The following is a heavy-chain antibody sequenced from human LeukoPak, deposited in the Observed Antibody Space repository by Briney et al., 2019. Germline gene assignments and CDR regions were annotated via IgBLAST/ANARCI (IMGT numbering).Heavy chain of an antibody. J-gene: IGHJ3*01. CDR1: GFTFRSFW. V-gene: IGHV3-7*03. CDR3: ARYTVVSSPGAFDL. D-gene: IGHD2-21*01. Sequence: GGSLRLSCAASGFTFRSFWMSWVRQAPGKRLEWMANIKQNGAEEYYMDSVKGRFAISRDNAKNSVSLQMNSLRVEDTAMYYCARYTVVSSPGAFDLWGQGTMVTVSS. CDR2: IKQNGAEE.